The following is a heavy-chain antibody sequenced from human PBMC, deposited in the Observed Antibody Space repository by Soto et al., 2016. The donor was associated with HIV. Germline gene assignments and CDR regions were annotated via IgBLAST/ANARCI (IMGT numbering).Heavy chain of an antibody. J-gene: IGHJ3*02. CDR2: ISWNSGSI. CDR3: AKSIIYDTRWFGAFDI. D-gene: IGHD3-10*01. Sequence: EVQLVESGGGLVQPGRSLRLSCAASGFTFDDYAMHWVRQAPGKGLEWVSGISWNSGSIGYADSVKGRFTISRDNAKNSLYLQMNSLRAEDMALYYCAKSIIYDTRWFGAFDIWGQGTMVTVSS. V-gene: IGHV3-9*03. CDR1: GFTFDDYA.